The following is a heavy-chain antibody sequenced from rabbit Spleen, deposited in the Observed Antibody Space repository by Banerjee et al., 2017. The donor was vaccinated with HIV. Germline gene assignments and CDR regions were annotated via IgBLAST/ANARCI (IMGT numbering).Heavy chain of an antibody. CDR1: GFDFSNYG. Sequence: QEQLVESGGGLVQPGGSLKLTCTASGFDFSNYGVSWVRQAPGKGLEWIGYIEPIFGNTYYANWVNGRFTISSHNAQNTLYLQLSSLTAADTATYFCVREVYHILGLWGPGTLVTVS. CDR2: IEPIFGNT. V-gene: IGHV1S47*01. CDR3: VREVYHILGL. D-gene: IGHD1-1*01. J-gene: IGHJ6*01.